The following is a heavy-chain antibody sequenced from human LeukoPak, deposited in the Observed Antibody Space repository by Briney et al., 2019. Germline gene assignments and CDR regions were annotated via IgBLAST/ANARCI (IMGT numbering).Heavy chain of an antibody. J-gene: IGHJ4*02. CDR2: IRSKAYGGTT. Sequence: GGSLRLSCTASGFTFGDYAMSWFRKAPGKGLEWVGFIRSKAYGGTTEYAASVKGRFTISRDDSKSIAYLQMDSLKIEDAAVYYCTRGGSGYYGRTNDYWGQGTLVTVSS. D-gene: IGHD3-3*01. CDR1: GFTFGDYA. CDR3: TRGGSGYYGRTNDY. V-gene: IGHV3-49*03.